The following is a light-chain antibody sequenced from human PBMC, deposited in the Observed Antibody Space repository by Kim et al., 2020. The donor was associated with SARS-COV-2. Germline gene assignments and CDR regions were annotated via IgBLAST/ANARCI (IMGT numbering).Light chain of an antibody. CDR3: AAWDDSLNGVV. Sequence: VLTQPPSASGTPGQRVTIPCSGSSSNIGSNTVNWYQQLPGTAPKLLIYSNNQRPSGVPDRFSGSKSGTSASLAISGLQSEDEADYYCAAWDDSLNGVVFGGGTQLTVL. V-gene: IGLV1-44*01. CDR1: SSNIGSNT. J-gene: IGLJ2*01. CDR2: SNN.